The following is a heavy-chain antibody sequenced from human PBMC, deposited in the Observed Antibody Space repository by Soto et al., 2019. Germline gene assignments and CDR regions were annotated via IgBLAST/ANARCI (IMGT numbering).Heavy chain of an antibody. CDR3: ARRTRFGSGSYYVYWYFDL. CDR1: GGSFSGYY. D-gene: IGHD3-10*01. Sequence: PSETLSLTCAVYGGSFSGYYWSWIRQPPGKGLEWIGEINHSGSTNYNPSLKSRVTIPVDTSKNQFSLKLSSVTAADTAVYYCARRTRFGSGSYYVYWYFDLWGRGTLVTVSS. J-gene: IGHJ2*01. V-gene: IGHV4-34*01. CDR2: INHSGST.